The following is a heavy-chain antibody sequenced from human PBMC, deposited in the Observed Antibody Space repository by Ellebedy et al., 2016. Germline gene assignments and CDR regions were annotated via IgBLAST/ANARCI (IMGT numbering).Heavy chain of an antibody. V-gene: IGHV3-30-3*01. CDR1: GFTFSNYA. J-gene: IGHJ4*02. CDR3: ARDRYSTSWTYYFDY. D-gene: IGHD6-13*01. CDR2: ISSDGSNK. Sequence: GGSLRLSCAASGFTFSNYAMHWVRQAPGKGLEWVAVISSDGSNKYYAESVKGRFTISRDNSKNMLHLQMNSLRAEDTAVYYCARDRYSTSWTYYFDYWGQGTLVTVSS.